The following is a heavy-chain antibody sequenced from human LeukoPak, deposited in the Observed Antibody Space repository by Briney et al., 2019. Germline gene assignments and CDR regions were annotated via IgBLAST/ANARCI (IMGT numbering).Heavy chain of an antibody. CDR1: GFTFSSYW. CDR3: ARVNWGYDSSGLQPFFYYYMDV. J-gene: IGHJ6*03. V-gene: IGHV3-7*01. D-gene: IGHD3-22*01. Sequence: GGSLRLSCAASGFTFSSYWMSWVRQAPGKGLEWVANIKQDGSEKYYVDSVKGRFTISRDNAKNSLYLQMNSLRAEDTAVYYCARVNWGYDSSGLQPFFYYYMDVWGKGTTVTVSS. CDR2: IKQDGSEK.